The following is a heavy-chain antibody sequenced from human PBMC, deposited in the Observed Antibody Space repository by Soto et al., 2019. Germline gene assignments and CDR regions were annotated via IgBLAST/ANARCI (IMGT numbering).Heavy chain of an antibody. CDR3: ARLMGDSSSSFITYGMDV. V-gene: IGHV5-51*01. D-gene: IGHD6-6*01. CDR1: GYSFTSYW. Sequence: PGESLKISCKGSGYSFTSYWIGWVRQMPGKGLEWMGSIYPGDSATRYGPSFQGQVTISVDKSISTAYLQWSSLKASDTAMYYCARLMGDSSSSFITYGMDVWGQGTMVTVSS. J-gene: IGHJ6*02. CDR2: IYPGDSAT.